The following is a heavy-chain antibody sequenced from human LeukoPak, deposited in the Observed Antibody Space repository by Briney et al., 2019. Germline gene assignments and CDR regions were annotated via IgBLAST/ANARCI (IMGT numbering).Heavy chain of an antibody. J-gene: IGHJ4*02. Sequence: SETLSLTCTVSGGSISSYYWSWIRQPPGKGLEWIGYIYYSGSTNYNPSLKSRVTISVDTSKNQFSLKLSSVTAADTAIYYCARDRFGYSSSWYIISYWGQGTLVTVSS. CDR2: IYYSGST. D-gene: IGHD6-13*01. CDR3: ARDRFGYSSSWYIISY. V-gene: IGHV4-59*01. CDR1: GGSISSYY.